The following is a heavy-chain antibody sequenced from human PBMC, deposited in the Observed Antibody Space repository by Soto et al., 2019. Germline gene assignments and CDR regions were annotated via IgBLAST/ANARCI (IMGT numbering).Heavy chain of an antibody. CDR1: GGTFSSYA. Sequence: QVQLVQSGAEVKKPGSSVKGSCKAAGGTFSSYAISWVRQAPGQGLEWMGGIIPIFGTANYAQKFQGRVTITADESTSTAYMDLSSLRSEDTAVYYCARGASGYEGGDYFDYWGQGTLVTVSS. CDR2: IIPIFGTA. J-gene: IGHJ4*02. V-gene: IGHV1-69*01. CDR3: ARGASGYEGGDYFDY. D-gene: IGHD5-12*01.